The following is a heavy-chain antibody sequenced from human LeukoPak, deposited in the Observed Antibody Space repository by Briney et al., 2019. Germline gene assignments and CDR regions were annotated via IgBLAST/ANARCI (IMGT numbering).Heavy chain of an antibody. J-gene: IGHJ5*02. CDR1: GFTFNSFA. Sequence: GRSLGLSCAASGFTFNSFAFTWVRQAPGRGLEWVSAINVRGDGTYYAESVRGRFTISRDNSKNTLYLQMNSLRAEDTALYYCAKDYRYGSAWGPGTLVVVSS. CDR2: INVRGDGT. CDR3: AKDYRYGSA. V-gene: IGHV3-23*01. D-gene: IGHD6-19*01.